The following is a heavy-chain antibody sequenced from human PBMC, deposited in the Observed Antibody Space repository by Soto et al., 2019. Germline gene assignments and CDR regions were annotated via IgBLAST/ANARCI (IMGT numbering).Heavy chain of an antibody. CDR3: ARWWSGSRQGFDP. CDR1: GGSISSGDYY. J-gene: IGHJ5*02. D-gene: IGHD3-3*01. V-gene: IGHV4-31*03. Sequence: QVQLQESGPGLVKPSQTLSLTCTVSGGSISSGDYYCSWIRQHPGKCLEWIGYIYYSGRTYYNPSLKSRVTISVDTNKTQFSRKLSSVTAADTAVYYCARWWSGSRQGFDPWGQGTLVTVSS. CDR2: IYYSGRT.